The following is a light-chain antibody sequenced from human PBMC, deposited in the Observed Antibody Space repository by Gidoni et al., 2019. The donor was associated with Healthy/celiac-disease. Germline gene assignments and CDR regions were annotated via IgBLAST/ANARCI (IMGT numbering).Light chain of an antibody. CDR1: QDISNY. V-gene: IGKV1-33*01. Sequence: IQMTQSPSSLSASVGDRVTITCQASQDISNYFNWYQQKPGKAPKLLIYDASNLETGVPSRFSGSGAGTDFTFTISSLQPEDIATYYCQQYDNLVITFGQGTRLEIK. CDR2: DAS. CDR3: QQYDNLVIT. J-gene: IGKJ5*01.